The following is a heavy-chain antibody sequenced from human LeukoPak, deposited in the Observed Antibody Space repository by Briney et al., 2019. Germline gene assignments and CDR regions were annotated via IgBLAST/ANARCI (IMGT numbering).Heavy chain of an antibody. CDR3: ARESWDPRGGSPSRGGYYFDY. J-gene: IGHJ4*02. CDR1: GGSISSGGYY. V-gene: IGHV4-31*03. CDR2: IYYSGST. Sequence: SQTLSLTCTVSGGSISSGGYYWSWIRQHPGKGLEWIGYIYYSGSTYYNPSLKSRVTISVDTSKNQFSLKLSSVTAADTAVYYCARESWDPRGGSPSRGGYYFDYWGQGTLVTVSS. D-gene: IGHD1-26*01.